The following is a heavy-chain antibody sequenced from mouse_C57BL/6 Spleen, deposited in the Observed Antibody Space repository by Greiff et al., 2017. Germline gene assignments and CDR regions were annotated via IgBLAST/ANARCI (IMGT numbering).Heavy chain of an antibody. CDR1: GYTFTDYN. D-gene: IGHD2-3*01. V-gene: IGHV1-22*01. CDR2: INPNNGGT. J-gene: IGHJ3*01. Sequence: EVQLQQSGPELVKPGASVKMSCKASGYTFTDYNMHWVKQSHGKSLEWIGYINPNNGGTSYNQKFKGKATLTVNKSSRTAYMELRSLTSEDSAVYYCARYIYDSYWFADWGQGTLVTVSA. CDR3: ARYIYDSYWFAD.